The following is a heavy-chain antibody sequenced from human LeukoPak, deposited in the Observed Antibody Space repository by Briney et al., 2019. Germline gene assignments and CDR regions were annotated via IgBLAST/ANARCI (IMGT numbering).Heavy chain of an antibody. CDR1: GFTFDDYA. D-gene: IGHD3-16*02. CDR2: ISWNSGSI. Sequence: GGSLRLSCAASGFTFDDYAMHWVRQAPGKGLEWVSGISWNSGSIGYADSVKGRFTISRDNAKNSLYLQMNSLRAEDTALYYCAKDMITFGGVIGDPFEFDPWGQGTLVTVSS. V-gene: IGHV3-9*01. CDR3: AKDMITFGGVIGDPFEFDP. J-gene: IGHJ5*02.